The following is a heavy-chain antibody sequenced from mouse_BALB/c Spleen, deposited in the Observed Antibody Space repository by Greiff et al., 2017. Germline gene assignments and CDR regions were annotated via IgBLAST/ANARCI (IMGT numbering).Heavy chain of an antibody. D-gene: IGHD2-1*01. CDR3: VVYSSFAY. CDR2: IRSKSNNYAT. V-gene: IGHV10S3*01. Sequence: EAGGGLVQPKGSLKLSCAASGFTFNTNAMNWVRQAPGKGLEWVARIRSKSNNYATYYADSVKDRFTISRDDSQSMLYLQMNNLKTEDTAMYYCVVYSSFAYWGQGTLVTVSA. J-gene: IGHJ3*01. CDR1: GFTFNTNA.